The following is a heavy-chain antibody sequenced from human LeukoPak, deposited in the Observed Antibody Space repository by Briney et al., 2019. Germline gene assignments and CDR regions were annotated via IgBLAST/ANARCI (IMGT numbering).Heavy chain of an antibody. J-gene: IGHJ4*02. Sequence: GRSLRLSCAASGFTFSTYGMHWVRQAPGKGLEWVAVVWYDGTSIHYVDSVKGRFTISRDNSKSTLYLQMNSLTAEDTAVYYCARGGYSGTYYFDYWGQGTLVTVSS. V-gene: IGHV3-33*01. CDR3: ARGGYSGTYYFDY. CDR1: GFTFSTYG. CDR2: VWYDGTSI. D-gene: IGHD1-26*01.